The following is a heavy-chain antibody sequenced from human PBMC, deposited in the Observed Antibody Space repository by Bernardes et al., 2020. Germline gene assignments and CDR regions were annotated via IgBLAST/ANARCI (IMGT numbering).Heavy chain of an antibody. J-gene: IGHJ4*02. Sequence: ASVKVSCKASGYTFTSYGITWVRQAPGQGLEWMGWISVYNGNTNYEQNFQGRVTMTTDTSTSTAYLELRSLRSDDTAVYYCARGGPIYCADDCYSFSFDHWGQGTLVTVSS. D-gene: IGHD2-21*01. V-gene: IGHV1-18*01. CDR2: ISVYNGNT. CDR1: GYTFTSYG. CDR3: ARGGPIYCADDCYSFSFDH.